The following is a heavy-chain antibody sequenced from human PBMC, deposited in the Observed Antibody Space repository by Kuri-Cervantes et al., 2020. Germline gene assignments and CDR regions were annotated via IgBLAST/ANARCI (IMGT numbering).Heavy chain of an antibody. V-gene: IGHV1-2*04. CDR1: GYTFTGYY. Sequence: ASVKVSCKASGYTFTGYYMHWVRQAPGQGLEWMGWINPNSGGTNYAQKFQGWVTMTRDTSISTAYMELSRLRSDDTAVYYCARDQDYYGSGGWFDPWGQGTLVTVSS. CDR2: INPNSGGT. D-gene: IGHD3-10*01. CDR3: ARDQDYYGSGGWFDP. J-gene: IGHJ5*02.